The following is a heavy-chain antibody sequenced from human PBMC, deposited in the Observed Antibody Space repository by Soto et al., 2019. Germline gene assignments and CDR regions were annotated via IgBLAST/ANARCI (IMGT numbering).Heavy chain of an antibody. CDR2: TSGSGDNT. CDR3: TKSPRRTIPPGAPDY. CDR1: GLTFSSYA. D-gene: IGHD2-2*01. V-gene: IGHV3-23*01. Sequence: GSLRLSCAGSGLTFSSYAVFWVRQAPGKGLEWVSFTSGSGDNTYYADSLKGRFTISRDNSKDTLYLQMDSLRAEDMAVYYCTKSPRRTIPPGAPDYWGQATLVTVSS. J-gene: IGHJ4*02.